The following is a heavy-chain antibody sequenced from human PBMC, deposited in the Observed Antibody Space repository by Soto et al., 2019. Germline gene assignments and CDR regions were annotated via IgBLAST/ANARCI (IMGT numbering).Heavy chain of an antibody. CDR1: GGSISSGGYY. J-gene: IGHJ4*02. D-gene: IGHD3-10*01. Sequence: SETLSLTCTVSGGSISSGGYYWSWIRQPPGKGLEWIGYIYYSGSTNYNPSLKSRVTISVDTSKNQFSLKLSSVTAADTAVYYCARLRFGELSNPLFDYWGQGTLVTVSS. V-gene: IGHV4-61*08. CDR2: IYYSGST. CDR3: ARLRFGELSNPLFDY.